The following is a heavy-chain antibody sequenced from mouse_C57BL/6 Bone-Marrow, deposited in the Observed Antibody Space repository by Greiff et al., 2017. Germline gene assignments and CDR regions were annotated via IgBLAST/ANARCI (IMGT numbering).Heavy chain of an antibody. J-gene: IGHJ3*01. CDR2: IDPSDSYT. Sequence: VQLQQPGAELVKPGASVKLSCKASGYTFTSYWMHWVQQRPGQGLEWIGEIDPSDSYTNYNQKFKGKATLTVDTSSSTAYMQLSRLTSGDSAVYYCAKGFAYWGQGTLVTVSA. V-gene: IGHV1-50*01. CDR1: GYTFTSYW. CDR3: AKGFAY.